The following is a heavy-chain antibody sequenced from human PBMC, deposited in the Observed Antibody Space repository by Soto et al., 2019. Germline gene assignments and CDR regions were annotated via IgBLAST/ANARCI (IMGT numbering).Heavy chain of an antibody. D-gene: IGHD6-19*01. V-gene: IGHV3-15*07. CDR3: ATHWGAYSSGGS. CDR1: GFSLTNAW. Sequence: EVQLVESGGGLVEPGGSLRLSCATSGFSLTNAWMNWVRQAPGKGLEWVGRIKSNSDNGTSEYAAPVKGRFTISSDASTNMLYREMYGLKPEDRGIYYWATHWGAYSSGGSWGQGTLVTVSS. J-gene: IGHJ5*02. CDR2: IKSNSDNGTS.